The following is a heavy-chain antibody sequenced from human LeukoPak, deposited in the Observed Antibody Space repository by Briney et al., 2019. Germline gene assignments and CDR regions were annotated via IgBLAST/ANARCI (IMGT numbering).Heavy chain of an antibody. J-gene: IGHJ4*02. CDR2: IRYDGNNK. V-gene: IGHV3-30*02. Sequence: GGSLRLSCAASGFTFSDYSMHWVRQAPGKGLNWVAFIRYDGNNKYYADSVKGRFTISRDNSKNMLYLEMNSLSTEDTAVYYCARDPYPGPLWFGELLSWGQGTLVTVSS. CDR3: ARDPYPGPLWFGELLS. CDR1: GFTFSDYS. D-gene: IGHD3-10*01.